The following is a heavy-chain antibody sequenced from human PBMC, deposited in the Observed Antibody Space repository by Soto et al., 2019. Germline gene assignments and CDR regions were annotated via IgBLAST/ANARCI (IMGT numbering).Heavy chain of an antibody. CDR2: ISAYNGNT. CDR1: GYTFTSYG. CDR3: ARGKERILWFGESPSSYFDL. D-gene: IGHD3-10*01. J-gene: IGHJ2*01. Sequence: GASVKVSCKASGYTFTSYGISWVRQAPGQGLEWMGWISAYNGNTNYAQKLQGRVTMTTDTSTSTAYMELRSLRSDDTAVYYCARGKERILWFGESPSSYFDLWGRGTLVTVSS. V-gene: IGHV1-18*01.